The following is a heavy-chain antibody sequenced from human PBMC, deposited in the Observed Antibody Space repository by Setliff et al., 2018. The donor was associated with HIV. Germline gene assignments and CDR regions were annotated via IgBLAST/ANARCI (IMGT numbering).Heavy chain of an antibody. CDR3: ASIELAAMVPVDY. CDR1: GFTFSNYA. CDR2: ISDSGGST. V-gene: IGHV3-23*01. J-gene: IGHJ4*02. D-gene: IGHD5-18*01. Sequence: GSLRLSCAASGFTFSNYAMSWVRQAPGKGLEWVSGISDSGGSTDYADSVKGRFTISRDNAKNSLFLQMNSLRAEDTAVYHCASIELAAMVPVDYWGQGTLVTVSS.